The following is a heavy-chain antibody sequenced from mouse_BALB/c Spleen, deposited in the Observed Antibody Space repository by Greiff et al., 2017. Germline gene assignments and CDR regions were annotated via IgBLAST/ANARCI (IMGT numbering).Heavy chain of an antibody. V-gene: IGHV5-6-5*01. J-gene: IGHJ3*01. CDR2: ISSGGST. CDR3: ARGRRGYDYDLFAY. Sequence: EVMLVESGGGLVKPGGSLKLSCAASGFTFSSYAMSWVRQTPEKRLEWVASISSGGSTYYPDSVKGRFTISRDNARNILYLQMSSLRSEDTAMYYCARGRRGYDYDLFAYWGQGTLVTVSA. CDR1: GFTFSSYA. D-gene: IGHD2-4*01.